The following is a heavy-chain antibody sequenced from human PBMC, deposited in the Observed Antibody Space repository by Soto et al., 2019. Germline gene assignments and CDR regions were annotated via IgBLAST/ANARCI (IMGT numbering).Heavy chain of an antibody. V-gene: IGHV4-59*08. D-gene: IGHD5-12*01. CDR2: IYYSGRT. Sequence: SETLSLTCTVSGGSISRYFWSWIRQSPGKGLEWIAYIYYSGRTNYNPSLKSRVSISIDTSKNQFSLKLSSVTAADTAVYYSASSDTNIVATLLDSWGQGTLVNVSS. CDR3: ASSDTNIVATLLDS. CDR1: GGSISRYF. J-gene: IGHJ4*02.